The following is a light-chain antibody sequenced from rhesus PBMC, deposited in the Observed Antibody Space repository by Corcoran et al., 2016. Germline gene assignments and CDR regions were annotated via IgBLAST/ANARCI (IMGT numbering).Light chain of an antibody. CDR2: DVT. V-gene: IGLV2S9*01. Sequence: QSALTQPPSVSKSLGQSVTISCTGTSSDIGGYNAVSWYQQHPGTAPRLLIYDVTKRPSGVSDRLSGSKSGNPASLTISGLQAEDEADYYCCSYSYGSIYIFGTGTRLTVL. CDR1: SSDIGGYNA. CDR3: CSYSYGSIYI. J-gene: IGLJ1*01.